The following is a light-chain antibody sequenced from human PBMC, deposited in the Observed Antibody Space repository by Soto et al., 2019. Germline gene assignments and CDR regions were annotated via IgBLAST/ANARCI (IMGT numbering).Light chain of an antibody. CDR2: YTS. CDR1: QSVSRD. Sequence: EIVMTQSPATLSVSPGESATLSCRASQSVSRDLAWYQQKHGQAPRLXIYYTSTRATGFPARFSGGGSGTEFTLTISSLQSEDSAFYYCQQYNKWTITFGQGTRLEIK. J-gene: IGKJ5*01. CDR3: QQYNKWTIT. V-gene: IGKV3D-15*01.